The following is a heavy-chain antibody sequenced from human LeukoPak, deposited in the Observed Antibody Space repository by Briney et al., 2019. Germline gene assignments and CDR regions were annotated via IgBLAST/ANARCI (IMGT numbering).Heavy chain of an antibody. CDR1: GFTFSSYA. CDR2: ISGSGGST. J-gene: IGHJ4*02. Sequence: PGGSLRLSCAASGFTFSSYAMSWVRQAPGKGLEWVSAISGSGGSTYYADSVKGRFTISRDNSKNTLYLQMNSLRPEDTAVYYCAKDDASWRVFDYWGQGTLVTVSS. CDR3: AKDDASWRVFDY. V-gene: IGHV3-23*01. D-gene: IGHD2-2*01.